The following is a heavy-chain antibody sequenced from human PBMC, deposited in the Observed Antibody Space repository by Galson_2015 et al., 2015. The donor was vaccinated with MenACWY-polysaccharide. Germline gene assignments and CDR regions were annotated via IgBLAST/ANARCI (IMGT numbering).Heavy chain of an antibody. CDR2: INNAGRT. D-gene: IGHD3-22*01. J-gene: IGHJ4*02. Sequence: SEPLSLTCAVYGGSFTNSFWTWIRQSPEKGLEWIAEINNAGRTTYNPTLRSRVTVSVAPSKTQFSINSTSVTAADTAVYYCARAWSSGYYSDYWGQGIPVTISS. CDR1: GGSFTNSF. V-gene: IGHV4-34*01. CDR3: ARAWSSGYYSDY.